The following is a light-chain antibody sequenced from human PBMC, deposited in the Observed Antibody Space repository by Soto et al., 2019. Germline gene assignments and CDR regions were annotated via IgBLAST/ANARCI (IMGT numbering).Light chain of an antibody. CDR1: EGINTG. J-gene: IGKJ4*01. V-gene: IGKV1-13*02. Sequence: AIQVTQSPSSLSASVGDRVTITCRASEGINTGVAWYQQKPGKSPNLLIYETSNLASGVSLRFSGTGYGTQFSLTIGGLQPEDFATYHCQQFSAYPLTFGGGTKVEIK. CDR2: ETS. CDR3: QQFSAYPLT.